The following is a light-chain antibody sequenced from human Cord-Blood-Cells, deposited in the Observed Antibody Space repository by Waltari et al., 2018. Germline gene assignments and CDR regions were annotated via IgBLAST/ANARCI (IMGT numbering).Light chain of an antibody. J-gene: IGKJ2*01. V-gene: IGKV4-1*01. CDR3: PQYYSTPYT. CDR2: LAS. Sequence: DIVMTQSPDSLAVSLGERATINCKSSQSVLYSSNNKNYLAWYQQKPGQPPKLLIYLASTRESGVPDRFSGSGSGPDFTLTISSLQAEDVAVYYCPQYYSTPYTFGQGTKLEIK. CDR1: QSVLYSSNNKNY.